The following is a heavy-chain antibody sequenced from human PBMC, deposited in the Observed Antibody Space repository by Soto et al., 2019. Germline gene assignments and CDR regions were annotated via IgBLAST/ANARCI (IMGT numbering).Heavy chain of an antibody. V-gene: IGHV3-23*01. CDR1: GFKVGAFA. CDR3: TRETVAGITGLDY. D-gene: IGHD1-20*01. J-gene: IGHJ4*02. Sequence: GGSLRLSCAASGFKVGAFAVNWVRQAPGKGLEWVSGISVSDAFIYYADSVRGRFSISRDASENILYLQMNSLRVDDTALYYCTRETVAGITGLDYWGPGTLVTVSS. CDR2: ISVSDAFI.